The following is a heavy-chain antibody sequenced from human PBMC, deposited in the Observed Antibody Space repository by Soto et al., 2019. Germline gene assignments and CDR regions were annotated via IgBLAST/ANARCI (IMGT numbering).Heavy chain of an antibody. CDR1: GGSIGGVGYS. CDR3: ARAQFYSGSGNYNNLMFDA. Sequence: QLQLQESGSGQVKTSQTLSLTCAVSGGSIGGVGYSWSWIRQPPGGGLEWIGYMYHSGTFLKSPSLKTRLTMSLDMSKNQFSLTLNSMTAADTVVYYCARAQFYSGSGNYNNLMFDAWGQGIQVTVSS. V-gene: IGHV4-30-2*01. J-gene: IGHJ5*02. CDR2: MYHSGTF. D-gene: IGHD3-10*01.